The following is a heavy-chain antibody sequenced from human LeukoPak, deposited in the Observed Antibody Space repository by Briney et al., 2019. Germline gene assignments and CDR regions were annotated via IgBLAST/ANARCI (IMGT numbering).Heavy chain of an antibody. D-gene: IGHD4-17*01. V-gene: IGHV3-7*01. CDR1: GFSFNSDW. J-gene: IGHJ3*02. CDR3: ARPMTTVTYDAFDI. CDR2: IKHDESEK. Sequence: PGGSLRLSCAASGFSFNSDWMDWVRQAPGKGLEWEANIKHDESEKNYLDSVKGRFTISRDNAQNSLYLQMNSLRAEDTAVYYCARPMTTVTYDAFDIWGQGTMVTVSS.